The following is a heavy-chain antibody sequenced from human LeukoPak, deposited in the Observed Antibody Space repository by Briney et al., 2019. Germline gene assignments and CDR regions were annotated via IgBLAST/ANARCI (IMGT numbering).Heavy chain of an antibody. CDR3: ARDLSSSSWYGGMDV. D-gene: IGHD6-13*01. CDR1: GGSISSGGYY. J-gene: IGHJ6*02. V-gene: IGHV4-31*03. CDR2: IYYSGST. Sequence: SETLSLTCTVSGGSISSGGYYWSWIRQHPGKGLEWIGYIYYSGSTYYNPSLKSRVTISVDTSKNQFSLKLSSVTAADTAVCYCARDLSSSSWYGGMDVWGQGTTVTVSS.